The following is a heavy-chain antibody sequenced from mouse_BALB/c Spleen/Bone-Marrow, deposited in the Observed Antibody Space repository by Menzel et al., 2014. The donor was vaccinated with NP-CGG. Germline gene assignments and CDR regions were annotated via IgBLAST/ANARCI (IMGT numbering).Heavy chain of an antibody. CDR2: INPSSGGT. CDR1: GYTFTNYY. Sequence: QVQLQQSGAELVKPGASVRLSCKASGYTFTNYYMYWVKQRPGQGLERIGEINPSSGGTNFNEKFKSKATLTVDKSSNTTYMQLSSLTSEDSAVYYCTRSGNYLFAYWGQGTLVTVSA. J-gene: IGHJ3*01. CDR3: TRSGNYLFAY. V-gene: IGHV1S81*02. D-gene: IGHD2-1*01.